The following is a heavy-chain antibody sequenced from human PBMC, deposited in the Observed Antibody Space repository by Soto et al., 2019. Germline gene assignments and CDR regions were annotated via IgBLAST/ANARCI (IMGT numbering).Heavy chain of an antibody. CDR3: ARLRKLIAVAPIDC. D-gene: IGHD6-19*01. V-gene: IGHV4-39*01. CDR2: IYYSGRP. J-gene: IGHJ4*02. Sequence: SETLSLTCTVSGGSIDSGNFYWGWIRQPPGKGLEWIGTIYYSGRPFHNPSLKSRVTISVDTSKNQFSLKLYSVTAADTAVYYCARLRKLIAVAPIDCWGQGTLVTVSS. CDR1: GGSIDSGNFY.